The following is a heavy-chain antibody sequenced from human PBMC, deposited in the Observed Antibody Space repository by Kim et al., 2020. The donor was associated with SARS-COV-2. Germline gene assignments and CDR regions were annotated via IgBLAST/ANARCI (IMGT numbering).Heavy chain of an antibody. CDR2: IYYSGST. D-gene: IGHD2-15*01. Sequence: SETLSLTCTVSGGSISSSSYYWGWIRQPPGKGLEWIGSIYYSGSTYYNPSLKSRVTISVDTSKNQFSLKLSSVTAADTAVYYCARLCRWVGYCSGGSCSKRLNWFDPWGQGTLVTVSS. J-gene: IGHJ5*02. V-gene: IGHV4-39*01. CDR3: ARLCRWVGYCSGGSCSKRLNWFDP. CDR1: GGSISSSSYY.